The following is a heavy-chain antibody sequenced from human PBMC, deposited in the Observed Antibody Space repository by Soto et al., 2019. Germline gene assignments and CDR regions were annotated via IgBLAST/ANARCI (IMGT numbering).Heavy chain of an antibody. CDR2: IKSKTAGGTT. V-gene: IGHV3-15*07. Sequence: GGSLRLSCAASGFTFSNAWMNWVRQAPGKGLEWVGRIKSKTAGGTTDYAAPVKGRFTNSREDSKNTLYLQMNSLKTEDTAVYYCTTGSTGPDQFDYWGQGTLVTVSS. CDR3: TTGSTGPDQFDY. CDR1: GFTFSNAW. J-gene: IGHJ4*02. D-gene: IGHD6-6*01.